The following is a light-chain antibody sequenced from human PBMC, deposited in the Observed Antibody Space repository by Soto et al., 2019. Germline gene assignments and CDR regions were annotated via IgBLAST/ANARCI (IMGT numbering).Light chain of an antibody. CDR3: QQYNSWLWT. V-gene: IGKV3-15*01. J-gene: IGKJ1*01. CDR1: QSVSSK. CDR2: GAS. Sequence: EIVLTQSLDTLSLSPGARAALSGRASQSVSSKLAWYQQKPGQAPRLLIYGASTRATGIPARFSGSGSGTEFTLIISSLQSEDSAVYYCQQYNSWLWTFGQGTKVDI.